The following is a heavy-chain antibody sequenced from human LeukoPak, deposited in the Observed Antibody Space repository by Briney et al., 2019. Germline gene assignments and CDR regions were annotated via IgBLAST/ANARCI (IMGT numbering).Heavy chain of an antibody. Sequence: SETLSLTCTVSGGSISSSSYYWGWIRQPPGKGLEWIGSIYYSGSTYYNPSLKSRVTISVDTSKNQFSLKLSSVTAADTAVYYCATVRDSSGYYYAAFDSWGQGTLVTVSS. CDR1: GGSISSSSYY. V-gene: IGHV4-39*07. CDR2: IYYSGST. CDR3: ATVRDSSGYYYAAFDS. D-gene: IGHD3-22*01. J-gene: IGHJ4*02.